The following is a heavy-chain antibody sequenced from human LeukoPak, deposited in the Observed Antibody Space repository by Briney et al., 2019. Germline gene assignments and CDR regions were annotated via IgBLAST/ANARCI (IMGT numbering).Heavy chain of an antibody. CDR1: GFTFDDYG. CDR3: ARDATDDYVWGSYSRGAFDI. V-gene: IGHV3-20*04. Sequence: GSLRLSCAASGFTFDDYGMSWVRQAPGKGLEWVSGINWNGSSTGYADSVKGRFTISRDNAKNSLYLQMNSLRAEDTALYYCARDATDDYVWGSYSRGAFDIWGQGTMVTVSS. D-gene: IGHD3-16*01. CDR2: INWNGSST. J-gene: IGHJ3*02.